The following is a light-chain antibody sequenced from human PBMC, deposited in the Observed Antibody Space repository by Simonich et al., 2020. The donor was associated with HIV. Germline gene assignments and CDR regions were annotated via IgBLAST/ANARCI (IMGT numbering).Light chain of an antibody. CDR1: QGISSY. CDR2: AAS. Sequence: DIQLTQSPSFLSASVGDRVTITCLASQGISSYLAWYQQKPGKAPKLLIYAASTLQSGVPSRFSGSGSGTEFTLTISSLQPEDFATYYCQQLNSYPRALTFGGGTKVEIK. J-gene: IGKJ4*01. V-gene: IGKV1-9*01. CDR3: QQLNSYPRALT.